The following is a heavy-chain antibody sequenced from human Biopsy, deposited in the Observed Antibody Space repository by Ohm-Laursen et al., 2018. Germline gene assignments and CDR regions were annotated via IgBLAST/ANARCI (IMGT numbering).Heavy chain of an antibody. CDR3: ARVPAYPSIDGYYGLDL. D-gene: IGHD2-15*01. CDR2: INPNSGNA. Sequence: GASVKVSCKASGCTFAGYYLHWVRQAPGHGLEWMGWINPNSGNANYAQSFQGRLTVTRDTSITTAYMELTSLTSDDTAIYYCARVPAYPSIDGYYGLDLWGQGTTVIVSS. V-gene: IGHV1-2*02. CDR1: GCTFAGYY. J-gene: IGHJ6*02.